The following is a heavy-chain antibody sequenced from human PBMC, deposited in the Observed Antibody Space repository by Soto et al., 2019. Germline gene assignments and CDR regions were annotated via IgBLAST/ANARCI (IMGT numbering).Heavy chain of an antibody. Sequence: ASVKVSCKASGYTFTSYGISWVRQAPGQGLEWMGWISAYNGNTNYAQKLQGRVTMTTDTSTSTAYMELRSLRSDDTAVYYCAKDPSSGWVDYFDEWGQGTLVTVSS. CDR1: GYTFTSYG. J-gene: IGHJ4*02. CDR3: AKDPSSGWVDYFDE. D-gene: IGHD6-19*01. V-gene: IGHV1-18*01. CDR2: ISAYNGNT.